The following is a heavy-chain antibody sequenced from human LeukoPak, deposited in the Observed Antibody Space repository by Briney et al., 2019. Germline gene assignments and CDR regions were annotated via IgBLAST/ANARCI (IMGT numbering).Heavy chain of an antibody. CDR2: INTSGGST. CDR3: ARDQEAGTPGV. V-gene: IGHV1-46*01. Sequence: ASVKLSCKASGYTFTSYYMHWVRHAPGQGLEWMGIINTSGGSTSYAQKFPGRVTMTRDTSTSTVYMELSSLRSEDTAVYCCARDQEAGTPGVWGKGTTVTVSS. J-gene: IGHJ6*04. D-gene: IGHD1-1*01. CDR1: GYTFTSYY.